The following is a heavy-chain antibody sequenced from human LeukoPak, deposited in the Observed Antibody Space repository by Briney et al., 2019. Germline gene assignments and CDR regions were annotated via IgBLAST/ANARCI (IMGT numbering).Heavy chain of an antibody. CDR3: ARERGGRYCSSTSCPEGGNWFDP. CDR2: ISSSGSTI. V-gene: IGHV3-11*04. J-gene: IGHJ5*02. Sequence: GGSLRLSCAASGFTFSDYYMSWIRQAPGKGLEWVSYISSSGSTIYYADSVKGRFTISRDNAKNSLYLQMNSLRAEDTAVYYCARERGGRYCSSTSCPEGGNWFDPWGQGTLVTVSS. CDR1: GFTFSDYY. D-gene: IGHD2-2*01.